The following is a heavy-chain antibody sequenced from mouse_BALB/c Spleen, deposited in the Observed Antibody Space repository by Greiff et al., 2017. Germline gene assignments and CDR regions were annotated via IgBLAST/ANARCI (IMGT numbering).Heavy chain of an antibody. CDR2: ISSGSSTI. D-gene: IGHD2-4*01. V-gene: IGHV5-17*02. CDR3: ARSNDYDAWFAY. Sequence: EVHLVESGGGLVQPGGSRKLSCAASGFTFSSFGMHWVRQAPEKGLEWVAYISSGSSTIYYADTVKGRFTISRDNPKNTLFLQMTSLRSEDTAMYYCARSNDYDAWFAYWGQGTLVTVSA. CDR1: GFTFSSFG. J-gene: IGHJ3*01.